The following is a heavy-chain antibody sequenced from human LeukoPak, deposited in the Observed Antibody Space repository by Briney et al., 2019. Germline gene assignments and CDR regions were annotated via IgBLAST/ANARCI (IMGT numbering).Heavy chain of an antibody. V-gene: IGHV4-30-2*01. J-gene: IGHJ5*02. D-gene: IGHD2-2*01. CDR1: NGSISSGAHY. CDR2: IYHSGST. CDR3: VRQVPAPGNWFDP. Sequence: SETLSLTCSVSNGSISSGAHYWSWIRQPPGKGLEWIGFIYHSGSTYYSPSLRSRVTMSLDRSKNQFSLNLNSVTGADTAVYYCVRQVPAPGNWFDPWGQGTLVIVSS.